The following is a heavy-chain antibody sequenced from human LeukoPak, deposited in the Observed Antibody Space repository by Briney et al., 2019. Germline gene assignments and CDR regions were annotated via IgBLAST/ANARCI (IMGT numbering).Heavy chain of an antibody. CDR3: ARAPAGGPFDN. CDR1: GYTFTGYY. CDR2: LNPNSGDT. Sequence: GASVKVSCKASGYTFTGYYMHWVRQAPGQGLEWMAWLNPNSGDTDSAQKFQGRVTMTRDTSITTAYLELSSLRSDATAVYYCARAPAGGPFDNWGQGTLVTVSS. J-gene: IGHJ4*02. D-gene: IGHD4-23*01. V-gene: IGHV1-2*02.